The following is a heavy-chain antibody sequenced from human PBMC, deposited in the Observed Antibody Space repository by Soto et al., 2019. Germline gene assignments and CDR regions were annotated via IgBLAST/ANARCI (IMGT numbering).Heavy chain of an antibody. Sequence: PSETLSLTCTVSGVVLGSGDYYWSWIRQHPGKGLEWIGYIYPTGSTYYNPSLKSRVVISLDTSQNQFFLRLSSVTAADTAVYFCARYRFRGKTWSHFDYWGQGSLVTVSS. J-gene: IGHJ4*02. CDR3: ARYRFRGKTWSHFDY. CDR2: IYPTGST. CDR1: GVVLGSGDYY. V-gene: IGHV4-31*03. D-gene: IGHD2-8*01.